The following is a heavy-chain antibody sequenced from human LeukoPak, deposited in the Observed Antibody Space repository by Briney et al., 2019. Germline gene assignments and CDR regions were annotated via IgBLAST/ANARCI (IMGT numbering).Heavy chain of an antibody. D-gene: IGHD3-10*01. CDR3: SKRGVVIRVLLVGFHTEAYYFDS. CDR1: GITLSNYG. CDR2: ISYSCGRK. V-gene: IGHV3-23*01. Sequence: PGGSLRLSCAVSGITLSNYGMSWVRQPPGKGLEWVAGISYSCGRKNYADSVKDRFTISRDNPKHTLYLQMKSMRAEDKAVYLCSKRGVVIRVLLVGFHTEAYYFDSWGQGGLVTVSS. J-gene: IGHJ4*02.